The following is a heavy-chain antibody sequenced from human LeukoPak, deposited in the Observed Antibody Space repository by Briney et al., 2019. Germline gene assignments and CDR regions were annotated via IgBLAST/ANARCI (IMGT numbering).Heavy chain of an antibody. CDR1: GFTFTSYS. V-gene: IGHV3-7*01. CDR3: ARWRGRQSEFDY. CDR2: IKEDESDE. D-gene: IGHD1-1*01. J-gene: IGHJ4*02. Sequence: GGSLRLSCAASGFTFTSYSMNWVRQAPGKGLEWVAHIKEDESDEYYVDSVRGRFTASRDNAKNSVNLQMNSLRVEDTAVYYCARWRGRQSEFDYWGQGTLVTVSS.